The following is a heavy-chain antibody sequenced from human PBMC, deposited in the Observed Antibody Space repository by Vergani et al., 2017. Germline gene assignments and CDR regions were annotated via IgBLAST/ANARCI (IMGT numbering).Heavy chain of an antibody. Sequence: QMQLLESGPGLVKASETLSLTCTVSGDSIISRSYYWGWIRQPPGKGLEWIGSIYNSGNGDSSSSLKSRVTISADTSKNQFSLRLTSVTAADTAVYYCASGKYYSDSTSHFRGRYFDVWGRGTLVTVPS. CDR2: IYNSGNG. D-gene: IGHD3-16*01. J-gene: IGHJ2*01. CDR1: GDSIISRSYY. CDR3: ASGKYYSDSTSHFRGRYFDV. V-gene: IGHV4-39*01.